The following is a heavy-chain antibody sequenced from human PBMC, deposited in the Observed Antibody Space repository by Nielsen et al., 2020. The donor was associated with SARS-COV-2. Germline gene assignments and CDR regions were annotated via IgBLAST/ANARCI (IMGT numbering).Heavy chain of an antibody. CDR2: IRSYANEYAT. CDR3: SSPTVAY. V-gene: IGHV3-73*01. CDR1: GFTFSGSA. J-gene: IGHJ4*02. Sequence: GESLKISCVASGFTFSGSAMHWVRQASGKGLEWLGRIRSYANEYATAYTASAKGRFTISRDDSKNTAYLQMNSLKTEDTAVYYCSSPTVAYWGQGTLVTVSS. D-gene: IGHD4-23*01.